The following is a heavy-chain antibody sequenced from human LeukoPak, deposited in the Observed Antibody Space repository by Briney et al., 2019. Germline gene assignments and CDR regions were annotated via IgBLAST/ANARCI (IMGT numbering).Heavy chain of an antibody. V-gene: IGHV1-2*04. CDR1: GYTFTGYY. D-gene: IGHD5-18*01. CDR2: INPNSGGT. CDR3: ARGGSSWYEGYSYGLYYFDY. J-gene: IGHJ4*02. Sequence: EASVKVSCKASGYTFTGYYMHWVQQAPGQGLEWMGWINPNSGGTNYAQKFQGWVTMTRDTSISTAYMELSRLRSDDTAVYYCARGGSSWYEGYSYGLYYFDYWGQGTLVTVSS.